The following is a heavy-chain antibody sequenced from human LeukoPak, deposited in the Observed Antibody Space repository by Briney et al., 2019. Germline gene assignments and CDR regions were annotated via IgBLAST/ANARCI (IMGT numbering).Heavy chain of an antibody. CDR2: IYYSGTT. CDR3: ARHRAGTYYYGVDV. Sequence: PSDTLSLTCTVSAGSISSYYWRWIRQPPGKGQKWIGYIYYSGTTNYNPSLKSRVTISVDTSKNQFSLKVSSVTDADTAVYYCARHRAGTYYYGVDVWGQGTTVTVSS. CDR1: AGSISSYY. J-gene: IGHJ6*02. V-gene: IGHV4-59*08. D-gene: IGHD1-1*01.